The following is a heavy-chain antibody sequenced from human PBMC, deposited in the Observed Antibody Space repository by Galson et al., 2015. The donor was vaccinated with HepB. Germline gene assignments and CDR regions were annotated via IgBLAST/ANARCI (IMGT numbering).Heavy chain of an antibody. V-gene: IGHV1-18*01. CDR1: GYTFTSYG. CDR3: ARHGYYDSSRGYGMDV. Sequence: SVKVSCKASGYTFTSYGFSWVRQAPGQGLEWMGWISGYTGNTNYAQKFQGRVTMTTDTSTSTAYMELSSLRSEDTAVYYCARHGYYDSSRGYGMDVWGQGTTVTVSS. J-gene: IGHJ6*02. D-gene: IGHD3-22*01. CDR2: ISGYTGNT.